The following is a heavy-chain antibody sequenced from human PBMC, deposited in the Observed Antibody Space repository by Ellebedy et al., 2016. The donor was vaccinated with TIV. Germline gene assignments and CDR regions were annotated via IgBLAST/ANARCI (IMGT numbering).Heavy chain of an antibody. V-gene: IGHV5-51*01. CDR2: IYPGDSDT. Sequence: PGGSLRLSCKGSGYSFTSYWIGWVRQMPGKGLEWMGIIYPGDSDTRYSPSFQGQVTISADKSIRTAYLQWSSLKASDTAMYYCARAMVRGVADAFDIWGQGTMVTVSS. CDR3: ARAMVRGVADAFDI. J-gene: IGHJ3*02. CDR1: GYSFTSYW. D-gene: IGHD3-10*01.